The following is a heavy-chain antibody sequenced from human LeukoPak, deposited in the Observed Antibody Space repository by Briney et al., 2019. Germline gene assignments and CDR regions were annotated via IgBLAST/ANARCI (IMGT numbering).Heavy chain of an antibody. V-gene: IGHV3-21*01. Sequence: GGSLRLSCAASGFTFSSYSMNWVRQAPGKGLEWVSSISSSSSYIYYADSVKGRFTISRDNAKNSLYLQMNSLRAEDTAVYYCARRPLVGATDAFDIWGQGTMVTVSS. D-gene: IGHD1-26*01. CDR2: ISSSSSYI. J-gene: IGHJ3*02. CDR1: GFTFSSYS. CDR3: ARRPLVGATDAFDI.